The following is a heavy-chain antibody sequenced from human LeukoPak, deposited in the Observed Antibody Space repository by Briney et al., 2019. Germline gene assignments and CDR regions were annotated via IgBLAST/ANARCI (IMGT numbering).Heavy chain of an antibody. J-gene: IGHJ3*02. V-gene: IGHV1-69*13. D-gene: IGHD1-26*01. Sequence: ASVKVSCKASGGTFSSYAISWVRQAPGQGLEWMGGIIPIFGTANYAQKFQGRVTITADESTSTAYMELSSLRSEGTAVYYCASPQGGSYHVDAFDIWGQGTMVTVSS. CDR2: IIPIFGTA. CDR1: GGTFSSYA. CDR3: ASPQGGSYHVDAFDI.